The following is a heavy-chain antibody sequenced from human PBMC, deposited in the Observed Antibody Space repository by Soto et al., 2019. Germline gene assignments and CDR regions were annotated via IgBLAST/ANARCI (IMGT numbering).Heavy chain of an antibody. V-gene: IGHV4-30-2*01. Sequence: PSETLSLTCAVSGGSISSGGYSWSWIRQPTGKGLEWIGYIYHSGSTYYNPSLKSRVTISVDRSKNQFSLKLSSVTAADTAVYYCARDPDSSGYRDWGQGTLF. CDR1: GGSISSGGYS. CDR2: IYHSGST. CDR3: ARDPDSSGYRD. D-gene: IGHD3-22*01. J-gene: IGHJ1*01.